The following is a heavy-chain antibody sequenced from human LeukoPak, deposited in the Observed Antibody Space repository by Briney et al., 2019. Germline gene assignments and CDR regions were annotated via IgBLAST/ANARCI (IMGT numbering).Heavy chain of an antibody. D-gene: IGHD1-1*01. V-gene: IGHV3-48*01. CDR3: ARTGTTDY. CDR1: GFTFSLYS. CDR2: INRDSSTI. Sequence: GGSLRLSCAASGFTFSLYSMNWVRQTPGKGLEWVSYINRDSSTIYYRDSVKGRFTISRDNAKNSLYLQMNSLRGEDTAVYYCARTGTTDYWGQGTLVTVSS. J-gene: IGHJ4*02.